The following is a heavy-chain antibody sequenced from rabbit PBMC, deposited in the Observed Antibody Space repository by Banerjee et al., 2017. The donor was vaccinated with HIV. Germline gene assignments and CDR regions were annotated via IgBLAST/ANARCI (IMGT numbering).Heavy chain of an antibody. CDR2: IYTSSGTP. V-gene: IGHV1S45*01. CDR3: ASDISGYGVFNL. Sequence: QEQLEESGGDLVKPEGSLTLTCKASGFDFIDNYVMRWVRQTPGKELEWIASIYTSSGTPYYAGWAKGRFNISKTSSTTVTLQMTSLTAADTATYFCASDISGYGVFNLWGPGPLVTVS. J-gene: IGHJ4*01. D-gene: IGHD6-1*01. CDR1: GFDFIDNYV.